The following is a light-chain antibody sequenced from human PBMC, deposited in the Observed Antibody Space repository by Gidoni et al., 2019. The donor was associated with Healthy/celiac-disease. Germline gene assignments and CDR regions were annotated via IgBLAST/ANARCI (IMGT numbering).Light chain of an antibody. V-gene: IGLV2-11*01. CDR2: DVS. Sequence: QSALTQPRSVSGSPGQSVTISCTGTSSDVGGYNYVSWYQQHPGKAPKHMIYDVSKRPSGVPDRFSGSKSGNTASLTISGLQAEDEADYYCCSYAGSFHVVFGGGTKLTVL. J-gene: IGLJ2*01. CDR1: SSDVGGYNY. CDR3: CSYAGSFHVV.